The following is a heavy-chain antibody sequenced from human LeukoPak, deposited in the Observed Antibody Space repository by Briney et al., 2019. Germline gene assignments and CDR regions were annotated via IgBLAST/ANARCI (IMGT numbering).Heavy chain of an antibody. D-gene: IGHD6-25*01. J-gene: IGHJ4*02. CDR1: GYSFTNYW. Sequence: GESLKISCKGSGYSFTNYWIGWVRQIPGTGMEWMGIIYPGDSDTIYNPSFQGQVTISVDKSITTAYLQWSSLKASDTATYYCARSFRGSGWYIDNWGQGTLVTASS. CDR3: ARSFRGSGWYIDN. V-gene: IGHV5-51*01. CDR2: IYPGDSDT.